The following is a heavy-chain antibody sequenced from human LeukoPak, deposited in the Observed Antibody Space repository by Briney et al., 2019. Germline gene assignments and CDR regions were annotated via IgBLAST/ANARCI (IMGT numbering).Heavy chain of an antibody. D-gene: IGHD5-24*01. CDR2: IYYSGST. CDR3: ARHEGDGYSPFFCDY. Sequence: SETLSLTCTVSGGSISSSSYYWGWIRQPPGKGLEWIGSIYYSGSTYYKPSLKSRVTISVDTSKNQFSLKLSSVTAADTAVYYCARHEGDGYSPFFCDYWGQGTLVTVSS. V-gene: IGHV4-39*01. J-gene: IGHJ4*02. CDR1: GGSISSSSYY.